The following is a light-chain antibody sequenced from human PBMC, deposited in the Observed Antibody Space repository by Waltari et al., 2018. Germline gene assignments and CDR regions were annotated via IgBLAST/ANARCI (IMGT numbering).Light chain of an antibody. CDR2: GAS. J-gene: IGKJ1*01. V-gene: IGKV3-20*01. CDR3: QHYLRLPVT. Sequence: EIALTQSPGTLSLSVGERATVSCRARASVSMALAWYQQKPGQSPSLLLYGASTRATGIPDRFSGSGSGTAFSLTISRLEPDDFAVYYCQHYLRLPVTFGQGTTVEI. CDR1: ASVSMA.